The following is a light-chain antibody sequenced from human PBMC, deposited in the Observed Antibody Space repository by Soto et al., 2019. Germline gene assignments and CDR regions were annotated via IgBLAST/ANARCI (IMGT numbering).Light chain of an antibody. CDR2: EVS. CDR3: SSYTSSSTLV. CDR1: SSDVGDFDC. Sequence: QSALTQPASVSGSPGQSITISCTGTSSDVGDFDCVSWYQQHPGKAPKLMIYEVSDRPSGVSNRFSGSKSGDTASLTISGLQAEDEAAYYCSSYTSSSTLVFGGGTKVTVL. J-gene: IGLJ2*01. V-gene: IGLV2-14*01.